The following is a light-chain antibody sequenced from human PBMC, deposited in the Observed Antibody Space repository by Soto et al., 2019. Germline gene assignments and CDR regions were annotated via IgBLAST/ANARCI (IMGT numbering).Light chain of an antibody. CDR3: QQYNNWAPAT. CDR1: QTVTRN. CDR2: GAS. V-gene: IGKV3-15*01. J-gene: IGKJ1*01. Sequence: EIVMTQSPASLSVSPGERATLSCRASQTVTRNLAWYQQNPGQDPRLLIYGASTMATGIPARFSGSGSGTEFPLTISSLQSEDSEVYCCQQYNNWAPATLGQWTKVEIK.